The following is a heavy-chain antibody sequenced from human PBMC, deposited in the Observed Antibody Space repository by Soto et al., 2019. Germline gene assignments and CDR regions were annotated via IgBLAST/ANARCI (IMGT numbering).Heavy chain of an antibody. Sequence: SETLSLTCTVSDDSITSGAYYWGLIRQPPGKGLEWIGSIHYRGSTYYNPSLKRRVTISLDTSKNQFSLKLDSVTAADTAVYYCARALDYDFWGGRNWFDPWGQGTLVTVSS. V-gene: IGHV4-39*07. CDR1: DDSITSGAYY. CDR2: IHYRGST. CDR3: ARALDYDFWGGRNWFDP. J-gene: IGHJ5*02. D-gene: IGHD3-3*01.